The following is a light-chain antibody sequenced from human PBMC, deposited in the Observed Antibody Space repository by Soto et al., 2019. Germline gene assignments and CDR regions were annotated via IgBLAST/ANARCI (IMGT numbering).Light chain of an antibody. CDR3: QQAASFPTT. CDR2: TGS. Sequence: DIQMTQSPSSLSASVGDRVTITCEASQNINNYLDWYQQKPGRAPNLLIYTGSSLQSGVPSRFSGSGSGTDFTLTINSLQPEDFATYYCQQAASFPTTFGQGTRLEIK. J-gene: IGKJ5*01. CDR1: QNINNY. V-gene: IGKV1-12*01.